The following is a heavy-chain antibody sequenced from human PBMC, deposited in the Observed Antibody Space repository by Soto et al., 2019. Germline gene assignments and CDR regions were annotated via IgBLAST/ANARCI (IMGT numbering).Heavy chain of an antibody. V-gene: IGHV3-53*01. J-gene: IGHJ4*02. Sequence: GGSLRLSCAASGFTVSSNYMSWVRQAPGKGLEWVSVIYSGGSTYYADSVKGRFTISRDNSKDTLYLQMNSLRAEDTAVYYCARESYSSGWYKDYWGQGTLVTVSS. CDR3: ARESYSSGWYKDY. CDR2: IYSGGST. D-gene: IGHD6-19*01. CDR1: GFTVSSNY.